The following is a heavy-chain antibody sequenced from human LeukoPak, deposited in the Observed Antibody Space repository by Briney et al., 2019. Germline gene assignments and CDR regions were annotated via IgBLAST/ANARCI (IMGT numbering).Heavy chain of an antibody. CDR1: GGSISSYY. CDR2: IYYSGST. Sequence: SETLSLTCTVSGGSISSYYWSWIRQPPGKGLEWIGSIYYSGSTYYNPSFKSRVTISVDTSKSQFSLKLSSVTAADTAVNYCASFPDYWGQGTLVTVSS. J-gene: IGHJ4*02. CDR3: ASFPDY. V-gene: IGHV4-59*05.